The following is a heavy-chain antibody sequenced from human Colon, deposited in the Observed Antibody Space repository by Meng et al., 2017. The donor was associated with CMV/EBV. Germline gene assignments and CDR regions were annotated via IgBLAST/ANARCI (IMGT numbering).Heavy chain of an antibody. V-gene: IGHV3-74*01. CDR3: LKLPPGY. Sequence: VQWVGSGGGLIQPVGSLRLSCVVSGFSSDDFWVDWVRQAPGKGPLWVSRIHSGGTSISYADSVKGRFTISGDNAKNTVYLQMNSLRDEDTAVYYCLKLPPGYWGQGTLVTVSS. CDR1: GFSSDDFW. J-gene: IGHJ4*02. D-gene: IGHD1-1*01. CDR2: IHSGGTSI.